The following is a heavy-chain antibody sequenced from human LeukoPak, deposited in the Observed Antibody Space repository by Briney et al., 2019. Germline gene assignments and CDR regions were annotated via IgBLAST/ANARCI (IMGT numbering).Heavy chain of an antibody. CDR1: GFTFSSYA. V-gene: IGHV3-23*01. D-gene: IGHD5-18*01. Sequence: GGSLRLSCAASGFTFSSYAMSWVRQAPGKGLEWVSAIRGSGGSTYYADSVKGRFTISRDNSKNTLYLQMNSLRAEDTAVYYCAKDPDSYGYKRYHYFDYWGQGTLVTVSS. CDR2: IRGSGGST. CDR3: AKDPDSYGYKRYHYFDY. J-gene: IGHJ4*02.